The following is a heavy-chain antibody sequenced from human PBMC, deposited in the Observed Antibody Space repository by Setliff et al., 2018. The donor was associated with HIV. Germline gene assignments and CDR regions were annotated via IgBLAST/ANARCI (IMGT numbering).Heavy chain of an antibody. D-gene: IGHD2-2*01. J-gene: IGHJ6*03. CDR1: GGSINYHY. Sequence: SETLSLTCTVSGGSINYHYWTWIRQPPGKGLEWIGYIYSSGSTNYNPSINSRVTISVDASENQFSLKLTSVTAADTAVYYCARYAQGYYYMDVWGKGSTVTVSS. CDR2: IYSSGST. CDR3: ARYAQGYYYMDV. V-gene: IGHV4-59*11.